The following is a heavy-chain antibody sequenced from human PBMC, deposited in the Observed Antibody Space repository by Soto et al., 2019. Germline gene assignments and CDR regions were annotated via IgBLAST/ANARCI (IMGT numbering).Heavy chain of an antibody. CDR1: GCSISTYY. CDR3: VRHNYGSGSTYFDY. CDR2: IYYSGST. J-gene: IGHJ4*02. Sequence: SDTLSLTCTVSGCSISTYYWSWIRQPPGKGLEWIGYIYYSGSTNYNPSLKSRVTISVDTSKNQFSLKLNSMTAADTAVYYCVRHNYGSGSTYFDYWGQGTLVTVS. D-gene: IGHD3-10*01. V-gene: IGHV4-59*08.